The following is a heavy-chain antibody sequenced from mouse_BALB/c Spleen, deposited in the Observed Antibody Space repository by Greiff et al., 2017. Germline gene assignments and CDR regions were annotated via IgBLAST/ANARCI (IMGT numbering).Heavy chain of an antibody. CDR1: GYSITSDYA. D-gene: IGHD2-10*02. V-gene: IGHV3-2*02. CDR3: ATYGPYYFDY. J-gene: IGHJ2*01. CDR2: ISYSGST. Sequence: EVKVEESGPGLVKPSQSLSLTCTVTGYSITSDYAWNWIRQFPGNKLEWMGYISYSGSTSYNPSLKSRISITRDTSKNQFVLQLNSVTTEDTATYACATYGPYYFDYWGQGTTLTVSS.